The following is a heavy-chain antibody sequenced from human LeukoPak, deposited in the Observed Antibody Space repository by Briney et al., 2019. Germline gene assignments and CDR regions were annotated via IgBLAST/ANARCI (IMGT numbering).Heavy chain of an antibody. V-gene: IGHV4-34*01. J-gene: IGHJ3*02. CDR1: GGSFSGYY. CDR2: INHSGST. Sequence: SETLSLTCAVYGGSFSGYYWSWIRQPPGKGLEWIGEINHSGSTNYNPSLKSRVTISVDTSKNQFSLKLSSVTAADTAVYYCARSPPLYDILTGYYPDAFDIWGQGTMVTVSS. CDR3: ARSPPLYDILTGYYPDAFDI. D-gene: IGHD3-9*01.